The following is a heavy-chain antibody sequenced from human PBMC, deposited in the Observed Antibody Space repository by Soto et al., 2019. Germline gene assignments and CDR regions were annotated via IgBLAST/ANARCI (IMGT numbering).Heavy chain of an antibody. CDR1: GFSLNTFGVG. V-gene: IGHV2-5*02. Sequence: QITLKESGPALVNPTQTLTLTCTFSGFSLNTFGVGVAWIRQPPGKALECLAIIYWDDEERYSPSLRSRLTXTXXTSKNQVVLTMTNMDPVDTATYYCSHTTTVTTRDYWGQGTLVTVSS. CDR3: SHTTTVTTRDY. D-gene: IGHD4-17*01. J-gene: IGHJ4*02. CDR2: IYWDDEE.